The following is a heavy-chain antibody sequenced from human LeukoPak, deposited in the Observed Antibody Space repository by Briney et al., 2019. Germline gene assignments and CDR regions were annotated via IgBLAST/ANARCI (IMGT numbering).Heavy chain of an antibody. J-gene: IGHJ5*02. V-gene: IGHV1-69*01. CDR2: IIPIFGTA. Sequence: GASVKVSCKASGGTFSSYAISWVRQAPGQGLEWMGGIIPIFGTANYAQKFQGRVTITADESTSTAYMELSSLRSEDTAVYYCARDYDLWSGYFLRKGFDPWGQGTLVTVSS. CDR3: ARDYDLWSGYFLRKGFDP. D-gene: IGHD3-3*01. CDR1: GGTFSSYA.